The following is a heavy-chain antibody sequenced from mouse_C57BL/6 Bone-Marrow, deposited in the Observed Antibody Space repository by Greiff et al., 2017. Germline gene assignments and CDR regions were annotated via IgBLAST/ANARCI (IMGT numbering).Heavy chain of an antibody. V-gene: IGHV2-9-1*01. CDR3: ARRGGYYGSSSILDY. CDR1: GFSLTSYA. J-gene: IGHJ2*01. Sequence: VKLMESGPGLVAPSQRLSITCTVSGFSLTSYAISWVRQPPGKGLEWLGVIWTGGGTNYNSALKSRLSISKDNSKSQVFLKMNSLQTDDTARYYCARRGGYYGSSSILDYWGQGTTLTVSS. D-gene: IGHD1-1*01. CDR2: IWTGGGT.